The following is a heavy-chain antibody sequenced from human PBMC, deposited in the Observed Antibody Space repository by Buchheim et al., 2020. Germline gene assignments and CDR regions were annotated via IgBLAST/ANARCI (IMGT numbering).Heavy chain of an antibody. V-gene: IGHV3-73*02. D-gene: IGHD6-6*01. CDR3: TRGIAARGRYGMDV. Sequence: EVQLVESGGGLVQPGGSLKLSCAASGFTFSGSAMHWVRQASGKGLEWVGRIRSKANSYATAYAASVKGRVTIPRDASKNPAYLQMNSLKTEDTAVYYCTRGIAARGRYGMDVWGQGTT. CDR2: IRSKANSYAT. J-gene: IGHJ6*02. CDR1: GFTFSGSA.